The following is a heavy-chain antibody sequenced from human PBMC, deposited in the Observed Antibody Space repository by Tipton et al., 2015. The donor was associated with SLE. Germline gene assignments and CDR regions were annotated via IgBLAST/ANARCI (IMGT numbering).Heavy chain of an antibody. J-gene: IGHJ4*02. CDR2: IWYDGSNK. CDR1: GFTFSSYG. D-gene: IGHD5-18*01. V-gene: IGHV3-33*01. CDR3: ARGTAVVYDY. Sequence: RSPRLSCAASGFTFSSYGMHWVRQAPGKGLEWVAVIWYDGSNKYYTDSVKGRFTISRDNSKNTLYLQMDSLRAEDTAVYYCARGTAVVYDYWGQGTLVIVSS.